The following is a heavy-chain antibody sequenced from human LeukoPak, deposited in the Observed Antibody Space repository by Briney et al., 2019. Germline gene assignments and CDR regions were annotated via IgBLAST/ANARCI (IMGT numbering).Heavy chain of an antibody. V-gene: IGHV4-34*01. Sequence: SETLSLTCAVYGGSFSGYYWSWIRQPPGKGLEWIGEITHSGSTNHNPSLKSRVTISVDTSKNQFSLKLSSVTAADTAVYYCARGRGGDPLYWGRGTLVTVSS. D-gene: IGHD4-17*01. J-gene: IGHJ4*02. CDR2: ITHSGST. CDR1: GGSFSGYY. CDR3: ARGRGGDPLY.